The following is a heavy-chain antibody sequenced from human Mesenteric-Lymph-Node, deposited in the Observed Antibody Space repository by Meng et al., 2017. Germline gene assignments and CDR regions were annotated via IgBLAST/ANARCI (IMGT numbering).Heavy chain of an antibody. V-gene: IGHV4-39*07. CDR1: GGSITTSGYY. CDR3: MSHERSGRYSANWFAP. CDR2: IYYSERA. D-gene: IGHD3-10*01. J-gene: IGHJ5*01. Sequence: SETLSLTCTVSGGSITTSGYYWAWIRQPPGKGLEWIGSIYYSERASYNPSLKSRVTISLDTSKNQFSLRMNSVTAADTAVYYCMSHERSGRYSANWFAPWGQGNPV.